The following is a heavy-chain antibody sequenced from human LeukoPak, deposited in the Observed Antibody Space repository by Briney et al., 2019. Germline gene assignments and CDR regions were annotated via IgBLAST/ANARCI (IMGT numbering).Heavy chain of an antibody. CDR3: AREHVDIVATSLDY. J-gene: IGHJ4*02. CDR1: GFTFSDYY. Sequence: GGSLRLSCAASGFTFSDYYMSWIRQAPGKGLEWVSYISSSGSTIYYADSVKGRFTISRDNAKNSLYLQMNSLRAEDTAVYYCAREHVDIVATSLDYWGQGTLVTVSS. D-gene: IGHD5-12*01. V-gene: IGHV3-11*04. CDR2: ISSSGSTI.